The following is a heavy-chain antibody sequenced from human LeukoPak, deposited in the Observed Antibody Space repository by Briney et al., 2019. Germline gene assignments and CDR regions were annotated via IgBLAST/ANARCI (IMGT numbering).Heavy chain of an antibody. Sequence: PGGSLRLSCAGSGFTLRYYWMHWFRQAPGKGLVWVSRINSDGSNTNYADSVKGRFTISRDNAKNTLYLQMNSLRADDTAVYYCARDLFTLTTSRDYWGQGTLVTVSS. V-gene: IGHV3-74*01. CDR1: GFTLRYYW. CDR2: INSDGSNT. J-gene: IGHJ4*02. CDR3: ARDLFTLTTSRDY. D-gene: IGHD4-11*01.